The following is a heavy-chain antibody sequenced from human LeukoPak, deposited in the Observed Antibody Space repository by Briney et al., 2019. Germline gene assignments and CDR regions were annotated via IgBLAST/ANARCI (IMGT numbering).Heavy chain of an antibody. CDR3: KRETEYDILTGYYNERYFDY. Sequence: PSETLSLTCAVYGGSFSGYYWHWIRQPPAKVLEWIGEINHSGSTNYNPSIKSRVTISVDTSKNDFSLKLSSVTAADTAVYYCKRETEYDILTGYYNERYFDYWGQRTLVTVSS. J-gene: IGHJ4*02. CDR1: GGSFSGYY. CDR2: INHSGST. D-gene: IGHD3-9*01. V-gene: IGHV4-34*01.